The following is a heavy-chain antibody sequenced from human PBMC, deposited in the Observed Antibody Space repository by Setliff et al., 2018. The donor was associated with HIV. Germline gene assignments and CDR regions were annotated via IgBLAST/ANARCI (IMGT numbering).Heavy chain of an antibody. D-gene: IGHD3-16*02. Sequence: ASVKVSCKASGYRFSDHYTHWLRLKRGRGMEWTGWINADTGAVNYAPNFGGWFTMTTDTSRSTAYMEVESLKLDESADFFCARGGGVVRRAAQAPFDNWGQGTRVTVSS. CDR2: INADTGAV. CDR3: ARGGGVVRRAAQAPFDN. J-gene: IGHJ3*02. CDR1: GYRFSDHY. V-gene: IGHV1-2*04.